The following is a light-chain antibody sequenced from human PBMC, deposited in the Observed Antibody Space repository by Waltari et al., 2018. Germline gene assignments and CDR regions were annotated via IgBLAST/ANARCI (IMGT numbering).Light chain of an antibody. CDR1: QSSGSW. CDR2: KAS. Sequence: DIQMTQSPSTLSTSIGDSVTITCRASQSSGSWVAWCQQNPGKAPNLLIYKASSLETGVPSRFSGRGSGTEFTLTISSLQPDDSATYYCQQYSGYSRTFGQGTKVEIK. J-gene: IGKJ1*01. CDR3: QQYSGYSRT. V-gene: IGKV1-5*03.